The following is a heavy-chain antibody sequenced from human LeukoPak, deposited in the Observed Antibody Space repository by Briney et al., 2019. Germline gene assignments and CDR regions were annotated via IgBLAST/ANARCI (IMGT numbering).Heavy chain of an antibody. Sequence: GGSLRLSCAASGFTFSSYGMHWVRQAPGKGLERVAFIRYDGSNKYYADSVKGRFTISRDNSKNTLYLQMNSLRAEDMAVYYCEKVGEYYDFWSGYSDYWGQGTLVTVSS. CDR2: IRYDGSNK. CDR3: EKVGEYYDFWSGYSDY. D-gene: IGHD3-3*01. CDR1: GFTFSSYG. J-gene: IGHJ4*02. V-gene: IGHV3-30*02.